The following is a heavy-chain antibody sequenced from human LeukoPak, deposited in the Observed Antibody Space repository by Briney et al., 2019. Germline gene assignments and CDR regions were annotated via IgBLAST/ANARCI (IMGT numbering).Heavy chain of an antibody. CDR3: ARGTMAAAATDDY. CDR2: IYYSGST. J-gene: IGHJ4*02. Sequence: PSETLSLTCTVSGGSISSYYWSWIRQPPGKGLEWIGYIYYSGSTNYNPSLKSRVTISVDTSKNQFSLKLSSVTAADTAVYYCARGTMAAAATDDYWGQGTLVTVSS. D-gene: IGHD6-13*01. CDR1: GGSISSYY. V-gene: IGHV4-59*12.